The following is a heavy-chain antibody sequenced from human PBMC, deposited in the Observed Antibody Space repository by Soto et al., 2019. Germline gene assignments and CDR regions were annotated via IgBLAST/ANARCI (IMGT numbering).Heavy chain of an antibody. CDR1: GFTFSSYA. CDR2: ISYDGSNK. D-gene: IGHD3-3*01. J-gene: IGHJ4*02. V-gene: IGHV3-30-3*01. Sequence: GGSLRLSCAASGFTFSSYAMHWVRQAPGKGLEWVAVISYDGSNKYYADSVKGRFTISRDNSKNTLYLQMNSLRAEDTAVYYCARAPLAYYDFWSGYYMDYWGQGTLVTVSS. CDR3: ARAPLAYYDFWSGYYMDY.